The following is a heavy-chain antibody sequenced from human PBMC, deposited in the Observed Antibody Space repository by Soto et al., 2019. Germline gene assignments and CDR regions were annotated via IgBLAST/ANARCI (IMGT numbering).Heavy chain of an antibody. J-gene: IGHJ2*01. CDR3: ARSYSSGWYRGNWYFDL. V-gene: IGHV1-69*01. CDR1: GGTFSSYA. Sequence: QVQLVQSGAEVKKPGSSVKVSCTASGGTFSSYAISWVRQAPGQGLEWMGGIIPIFGTANYAQKFQGRVTITADESTSTAYMELSSLRSEDTAVYYCARSYSSGWYRGNWYFDLWGRGTLVTVSS. CDR2: IIPIFGTA. D-gene: IGHD6-19*01.